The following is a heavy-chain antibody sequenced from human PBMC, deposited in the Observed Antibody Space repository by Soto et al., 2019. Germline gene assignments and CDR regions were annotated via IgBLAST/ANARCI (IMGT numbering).Heavy chain of an antibody. Sequence: QVQLVESGGGVVQPGRSLRLSCAASGFTFSSYAMHWVRQAPGKGLEWVAVISYDGSNKYYADSVKGRFTISRDNSKNTLYLQMNSLRAEDTAVYYCAREGEDKQNYYYYGMDVWGQGTTVTVSS. D-gene: IGHD3-16*01. CDR3: AREGEDKQNYYYYGMDV. J-gene: IGHJ6*02. CDR2: ISYDGSNK. V-gene: IGHV3-30-3*01. CDR1: GFTFSSYA.